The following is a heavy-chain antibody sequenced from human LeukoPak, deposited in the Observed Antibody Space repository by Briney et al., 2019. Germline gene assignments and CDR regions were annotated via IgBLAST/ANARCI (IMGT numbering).Heavy chain of an antibody. D-gene: IGHD1-26*01. CDR3: ARDLVVGATTGGDAFDI. Sequence: SETLSLTCTVSGGSISSYYWSWIRQPPGKGLEWIGYIYYSGSTNYNPSLKSRVTISVDTSKNQFSLKLSSVTAADTAVYYCARDLVVGATTGGDAFDIWGQGTMVTVSS. J-gene: IGHJ3*02. CDR2: IYYSGST. CDR1: GGSISSYY. V-gene: IGHV4-59*12.